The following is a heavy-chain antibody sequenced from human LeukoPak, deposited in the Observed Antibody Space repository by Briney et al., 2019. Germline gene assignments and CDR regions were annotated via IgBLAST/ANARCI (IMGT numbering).Heavy chain of an antibody. J-gene: IGHJ4*02. CDR3: ASQGLRHDSSSWPDY. D-gene: IGHD6-13*01. V-gene: IGHV4-4*02. CDR1: GGSICSSNW. CDR2: IYHSGST. Sequence: SGTLSLTCAVSGGSICSSNWWSWVGQPPGKGLEWIGEIYHSGSTNYNPSLKSRVTISVDKSKNQFSLKLNSVTAADTAVYYCASQGLRHDSSSWPDYWGQGTLVTVSS.